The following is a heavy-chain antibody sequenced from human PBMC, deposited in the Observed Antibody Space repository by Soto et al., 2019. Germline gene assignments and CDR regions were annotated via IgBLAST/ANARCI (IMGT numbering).Heavy chain of an antibody. J-gene: IGHJ6*02. CDR3: ARDGHGMDV. Sequence: PSETLSLTCTVSGGSVSSGSYHWSWIRQPPGKGLEWIGYIFFTGSTNYNPSLKSRVTMSVDTSKNQFSLKLRSVTAADTAVYYCARDGHGMDVWGQGTTVTVSS. CDR1: GGSVSSGSYH. CDR2: IFFTGST. V-gene: IGHV4-61*01.